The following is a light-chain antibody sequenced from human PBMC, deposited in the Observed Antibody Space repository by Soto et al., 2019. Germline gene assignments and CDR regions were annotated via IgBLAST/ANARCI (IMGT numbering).Light chain of an antibody. CDR3: QQSSSSRT. CDR2: AAS. J-gene: IGKJ3*01. CDR1: QSINTY. Sequence: DLQMTQSPSSLSASVGDRVTITCRASQSINTYLNWYQQKPGKAPKLLIYAASSLQGGVPSRFSGGGSGTDFTLTISSLQPEDFATYYCQQSSSSRTFGPGTKVEIK. V-gene: IGKV1-39*01.